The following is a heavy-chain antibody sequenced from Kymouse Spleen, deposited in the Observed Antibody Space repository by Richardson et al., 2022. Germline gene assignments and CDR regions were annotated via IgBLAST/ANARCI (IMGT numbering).Heavy chain of an antibody. CDR1: GYTFTGYY. J-gene: IGHJ6*02. Sequence: QVQLVQSGAEVKKPGASVKVSCKASGYTFTGYYMHWVRQAPGQGLEWMGWINPNSGGTNYAQKFQGWVTMTRDTSISTAYMELSRLRSDDTAVYYCARAGLTMVRGVIIRGMDVWGQGTTVTVSS. V-gene: IGHV1-2*04. D-gene: IGHD3-10*01. CDR3: ARAGLTMVRGVIIRGMDV. CDR2: INPNSGGT.